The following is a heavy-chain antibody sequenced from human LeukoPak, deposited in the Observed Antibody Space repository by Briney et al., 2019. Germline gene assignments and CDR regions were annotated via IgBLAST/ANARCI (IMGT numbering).Heavy chain of an antibody. D-gene: IGHD2-15*01. CDR2: IYSGGST. J-gene: IGHJ5*02. V-gene: IGHV3-66*01. CDR3: ARGADLGYCSGGSCYLPPPQEWFDP. CDR1: GFTFSSYA. Sequence: GGSLRLSCAASGFTFSSYAMSWVRQAPGKGLEWVSVIYSGGSTYYADSVKGRFTISRDNSKNTLYLQMNSLRAEDTAVYYCARGADLGYCSGGSCYLPPPQEWFDPWGQGTLVTVSS.